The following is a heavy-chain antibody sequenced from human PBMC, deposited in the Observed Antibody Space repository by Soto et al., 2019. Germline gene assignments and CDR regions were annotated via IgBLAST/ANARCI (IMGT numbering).Heavy chain of an antibody. CDR2: INAGLGIP. CDR1: GYTFTSYA. Sequence: GASVKVSCTASGYTFTSYAMHWVRQAHGQGLEWMGRINAGLGIPNYAQKFQGRVTITADKSTSTAYMELSSLRSEDTAVYYCARFRGSYGMDVWGQGTTVTVSS. D-gene: IGHD3-10*01. CDR3: ARFRGSYGMDV. V-gene: IGHV1-69*04. J-gene: IGHJ6*02.